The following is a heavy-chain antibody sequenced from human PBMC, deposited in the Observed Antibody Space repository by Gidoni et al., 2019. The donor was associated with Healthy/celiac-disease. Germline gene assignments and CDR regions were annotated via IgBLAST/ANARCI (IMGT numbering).Heavy chain of an antibody. D-gene: IGHD6-19*01. CDR1: GFTFITYG. CDR2: ISYDGSNK. Sequence: QVQLVESGGGVVQPGRSLRLSCAASGFTFITYGIHWVRQAPGRGLEWVAVISYDGSNKYYADSVKGRFTISRDNSKNTLYLQMDSLRAEDSAVYYCAKDRSSLPPYYYGMDVWGQGTTVTVSS. V-gene: IGHV3-30*18. CDR3: AKDRSSLPPYYYGMDV. J-gene: IGHJ6*02.